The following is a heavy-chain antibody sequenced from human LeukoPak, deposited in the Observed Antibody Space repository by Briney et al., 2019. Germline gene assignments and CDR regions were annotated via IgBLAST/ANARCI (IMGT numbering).Heavy chain of an antibody. CDR2: IYTSGST. J-gene: IGHJ4*02. D-gene: IGHD2-15*01. CDR1: GGSISSYY. Sequence: SETLSLTCTVSGGSISSYYWSWIRQPAGKGLEWLGRIYTSGSTNYNPSLKSRVTMSVDTSKNQFSLKLSSVTAADTAVYYCARDGCSGGSCSIDYWGQGTLVTVSS. CDR3: ARDGCSGGSCSIDY. V-gene: IGHV4-4*07.